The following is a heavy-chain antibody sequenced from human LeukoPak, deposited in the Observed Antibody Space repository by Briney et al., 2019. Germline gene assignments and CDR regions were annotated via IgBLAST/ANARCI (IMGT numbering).Heavy chain of an antibody. CDR2: IYYSGST. CDR3: ARQSGYSYGRYAFDI. D-gene: IGHD5-18*01. Sequence: SETLSLTCAVYGGSFSRYYWGWIRQPPGKGLEWIGSIYYSGSTYYNPSLKSRVTISVDTSKNQFSLKLSSVTAADTAVYYCARQSGYSYGRYAFDIWGQGTMVTVSS. V-gene: IGHV4-39*01. J-gene: IGHJ3*02. CDR1: GGSFSRYY.